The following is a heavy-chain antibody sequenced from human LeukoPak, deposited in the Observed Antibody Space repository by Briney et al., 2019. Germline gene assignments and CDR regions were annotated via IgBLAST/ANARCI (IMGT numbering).Heavy chain of an antibody. CDR2: ISYDGSNK. V-gene: IGHV3-30-3*01. CDR1: GFTFSSYA. Sequence: GGSLRLSCAASGFTFSSYAMHWVRQAPGKGLEWVAVISYDGSNKYYADSVKGRFTISRDNSKNTLYLQMNSLRAEDTAVYYCAKGDQLAVDYWGQGTLVTVSS. D-gene: IGHD6-6*01. CDR3: AKGDQLAVDY. J-gene: IGHJ4*02.